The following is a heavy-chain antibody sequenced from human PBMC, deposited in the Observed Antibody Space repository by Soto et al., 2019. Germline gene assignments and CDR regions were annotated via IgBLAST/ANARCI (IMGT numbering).Heavy chain of an antibody. J-gene: IGHJ4*02. V-gene: IGHV1-2*04. Sequence: GSSVKVSCKASGYTFTGYYMHWVRQAPGQGLEWMGWINPNSGGTNYAQKFQGWVTMTRDTSISTAYMELSRLRSDDTAVYYCARDPRGNGYGYDYWGQGTLVTVS. CDR2: INPNSGGT. CDR1: GYTFTGYY. CDR3: ARDPRGNGYGYDY. D-gene: IGHD5-18*01.